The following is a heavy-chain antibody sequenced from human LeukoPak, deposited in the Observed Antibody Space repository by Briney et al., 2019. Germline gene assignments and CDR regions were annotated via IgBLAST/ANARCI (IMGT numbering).Heavy chain of an antibody. J-gene: IGHJ4*02. CDR1: GFIFSTYA. CDR3: AKDAVNSSWRRRPDY. CDR2: ISSNGGST. V-gene: IGHV3-64*04. D-gene: IGHD6-13*01. Sequence: GGSLRLSCSASGFIFSTYAMYWVRQAQGKGLEYVSVISSNGGSTYYADSVKGRFTISRDNSKNTLYLQMNSLRAEDTAVYYCAKDAVNSSWRRRPDYWGQGTLVTVSS.